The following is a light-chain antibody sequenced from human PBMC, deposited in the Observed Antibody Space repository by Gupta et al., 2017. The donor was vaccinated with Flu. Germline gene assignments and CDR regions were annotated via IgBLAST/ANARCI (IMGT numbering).Light chain of an antibody. V-gene: IGLV2-11*01. CDR2: DVT. CDR1: SSDVGGYRY. CDR3: CSFASSYTLV. Sequence: QPALTQPRPSYGSPAQPVTISCTVTSSDVGGYRYVSWYQQHPGKSHILIIYDVTERPAGVPDRFSGSKSGNTASLTISGLQAEEEADYYCCSFASSYTLVFGGGTKLTVL. J-gene: IGLJ2*01.